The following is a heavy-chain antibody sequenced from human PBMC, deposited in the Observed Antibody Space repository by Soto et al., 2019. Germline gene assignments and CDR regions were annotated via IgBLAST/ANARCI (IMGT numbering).Heavy chain of an antibody. J-gene: IGHJ6*02. CDR1: GYTFTSYG. Sequence: QVQLVQSGAEVKKPGASVKVSCKASGYTFTSYGISWVRQAPGQGLEWMGWISGYNGNTNYAQQLQGRVTMTTDTSTITAYMEVRSLRSDDTAVYYCAREGPVAGTPLPEYYYGMDVWGQGTTVTVSS. CDR2: ISGYNGNT. CDR3: AREGPVAGTPLPEYYYGMDV. D-gene: IGHD6-19*01. V-gene: IGHV1-18*01.